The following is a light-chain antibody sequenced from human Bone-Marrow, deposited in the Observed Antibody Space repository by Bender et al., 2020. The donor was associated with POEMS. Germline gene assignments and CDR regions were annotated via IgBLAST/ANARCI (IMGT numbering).Light chain of an antibody. CDR1: SSDVGGSNF. V-gene: IGLV2-8*01. Sequence: QSALTQPPSASGSPGQSVTISCSGTSSDVGGSNFVSWYQQHPGKVPKVVIYEVSKRPSGVPDRFSGSKSGNTASLTVSGIQAEDEADYYCSSYAGSDNYVFGTGTKVTVL. CDR2: EVS. CDR3: SSYAGSDNYV. J-gene: IGLJ1*01.